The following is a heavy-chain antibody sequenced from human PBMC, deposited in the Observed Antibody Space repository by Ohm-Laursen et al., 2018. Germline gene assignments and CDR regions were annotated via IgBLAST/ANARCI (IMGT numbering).Heavy chain of an antibody. CDR2: ISWNSGML. J-gene: IGHJ6*02. CDR3: ARRIPLYGMDV. D-gene: IGHD2-2*02. Sequence: SLRLSCAASGFTFDDYTMHWARQAPGKGLEWVSGISWNSGMLGYADSVKGRFTISRDNAKNSLFLQMNSLRADDTAIYYCARRIPLYGMDVWGQGTTVTVSS. V-gene: IGHV3-9*01. CDR1: GFTFDDYT.